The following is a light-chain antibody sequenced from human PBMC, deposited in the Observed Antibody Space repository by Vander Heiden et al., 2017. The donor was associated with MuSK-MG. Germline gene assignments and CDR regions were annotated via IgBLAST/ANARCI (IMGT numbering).Light chain of an antibody. CDR1: QDISNY. J-gene: IGKJ5*01. CDR2: DAS. CDR3: QQYDNLHIT. Sequence: DIQMTQSPSSLSASVGDRVTITCQASQDISNYLNWYQQKPGKAPKLLIYDASNLETGVPSRFSGSGSGTDFTFTISSLQPEDIATYYCQQYDNLHITFGQGTQLEIK. V-gene: IGKV1-33*01.